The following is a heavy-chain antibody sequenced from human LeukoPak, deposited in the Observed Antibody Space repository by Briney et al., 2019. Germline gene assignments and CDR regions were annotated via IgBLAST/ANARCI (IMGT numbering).Heavy chain of an antibody. J-gene: IGHJ6*03. V-gene: IGHV4-31*03. Sequence: PSETLSLTCTVSGGSISGTTYYWSWNRQHPGKGLEWIGYIFYSGSAYYNPSLQSRVTISVDTSKKQFSLKLSSVTAADTGVYYCARDSGSGDMDVWGKGTTVTVSS. CDR1: GGSISGTTYY. CDR2: IFYSGSA. D-gene: IGHD3-10*01. CDR3: ARDSGSGDMDV.